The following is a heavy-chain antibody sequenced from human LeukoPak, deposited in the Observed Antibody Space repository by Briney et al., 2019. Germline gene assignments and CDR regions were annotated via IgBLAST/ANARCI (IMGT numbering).Heavy chain of an antibody. V-gene: IGHV4-59*08. CDR1: GGSISSYY. D-gene: IGHD3-3*01. Sequence: PSETLSLTCTVSGGSISSYYWSWIRQPPGKGLEWIGHIYYSGSTNYNPSLKSRVTISVDTSKNQFSLKLSSVTAADTAVYYCARHETGVAWFDYWGQGTLVTVSS. CDR3: ARHETGVAWFDY. CDR2: IYYSGST. J-gene: IGHJ4*02.